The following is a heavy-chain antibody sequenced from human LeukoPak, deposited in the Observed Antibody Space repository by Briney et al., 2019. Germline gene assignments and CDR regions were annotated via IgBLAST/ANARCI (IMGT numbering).Heavy chain of an antibody. J-gene: IGHJ3*02. CDR3: ARQGGYGDYVSGAFGI. CDR1: GFTFSSYG. D-gene: IGHD4-17*01. CDR2: IWYDGSNK. Sequence: GGSLRLSCAASGFTFSSYGMHWVRQAPGKGLEWVAVIWYDGSNKYYADSVKGRFTISSDNSKNTLYLQMNSLRAEDTAVYYCARQGGYGDYVSGAFGIWGQGTMVTVSS. V-gene: IGHV3-33*01.